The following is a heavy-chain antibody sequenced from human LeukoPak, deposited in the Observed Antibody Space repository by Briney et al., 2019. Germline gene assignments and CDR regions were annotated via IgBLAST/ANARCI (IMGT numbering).Heavy chain of an antibody. CDR1: GFTFGDYY. D-gene: IGHD6-13*01. CDR3: ARRPYSTSWYYFDY. V-gene: IGHV3-11*04. J-gene: IGHJ4*02. Sequence: AGGSLRLSCAASGFTFGDYYMSWVRQAPGKGLEWVSYISGSGSMLHYADSVKGRSTISRDNAKNSLYLQMSTLRAEDTAVYYCARRPYSTSWYYFDYWGQGTLVTVSS. CDR2: ISGSGSML.